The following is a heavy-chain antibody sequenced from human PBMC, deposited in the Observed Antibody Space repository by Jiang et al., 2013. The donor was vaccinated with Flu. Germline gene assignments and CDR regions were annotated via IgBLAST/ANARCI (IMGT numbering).Heavy chain of an antibody. CDR3: ARSQRRNYFDY. J-gene: IGHJ4*02. Sequence: GLVKPSETLSLTCTVSGGSISSYYWSWIRQPPGKGLEWIGYIYYSGSTNYNPSLKSRVTISVDTSKNQFSLKLSSVTAADTAVYYCARSQRRNYFDYWGQGTLVTVSS. V-gene: IGHV4-59*08. CDR2: IYYSGST. CDR1: GGSISSYY.